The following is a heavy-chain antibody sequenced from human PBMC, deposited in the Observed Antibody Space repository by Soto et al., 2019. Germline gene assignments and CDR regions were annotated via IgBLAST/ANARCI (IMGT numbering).Heavy chain of an antibody. CDR1: GFTFSSYA. D-gene: IGHD6-19*01. J-gene: IGHJ4*02. CDR3: AIIPSLAVADTFDY. Sequence: GESLKISCAASGFTFSSYAMSWVRQAPGKGLEWVSAISGSGGSTYYADSVKGRFTISRDNSKNTLYLQMNSLRAEDTSVYYCAIIPSLAVADTFDYWGQGTLVTVSS. V-gene: IGHV3-23*01. CDR2: ISGSGGST.